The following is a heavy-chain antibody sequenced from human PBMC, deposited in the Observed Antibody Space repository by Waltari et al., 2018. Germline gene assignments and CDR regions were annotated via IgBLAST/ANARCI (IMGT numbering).Heavy chain of an antibody. CDR2: INHSGST. D-gene: IGHD6-19*01. Sequence: QVQLQQWGAGLLKPSATLSLTCAVYGGSFSGYYWSWIRQPPGKGLEWIGEINHSGSTNYNPSLKSRVTISVDTSKNQFSLKLSSVTAADTAVYYCARVAGRFFDYWGQGTLVTVSS. CDR1: GGSFSGYY. J-gene: IGHJ4*02. V-gene: IGHV4-34*01. CDR3: ARVAGRFFDY.